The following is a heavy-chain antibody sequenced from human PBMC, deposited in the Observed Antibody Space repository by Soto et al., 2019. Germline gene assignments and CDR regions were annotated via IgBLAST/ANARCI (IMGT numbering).Heavy chain of an antibody. CDR1: GYTFTNYY. CDR2: INPSAGSS. D-gene: IGHD2-2*02. CDR3: ARVRGYTTTHYLDY. V-gene: IGHV1-46*01. Sequence: ASVKVSCKASGYTFTNYYMYWVRQAPGQGLEWMGIINPSAGSSSYAQRFQGRVTMTWDTSTTTVYMELSSLRSEDTAVYYRARVRGYTTTHYLDYWGQGTLVTVSS. J-gene: IGHJ4*02.